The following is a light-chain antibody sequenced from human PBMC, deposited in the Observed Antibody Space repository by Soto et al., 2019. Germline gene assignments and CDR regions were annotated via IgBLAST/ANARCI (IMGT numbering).Light chain of an antibody. J-gene: IGKJ2*01. CDR2: DAS. V-gene: IGKV3-11*01. Sequence: EIVLTQSPATLSLSPGERATLSCRASQSISDFLAWYQQKPGQATRLLIYDASKRATDITDRFIGSGSGTDFTLTIYSLEPEDFAVYYCQQYVASPYTFGQGTKV. CDR3: QQYVASPYT. CDR1: QSISDF.